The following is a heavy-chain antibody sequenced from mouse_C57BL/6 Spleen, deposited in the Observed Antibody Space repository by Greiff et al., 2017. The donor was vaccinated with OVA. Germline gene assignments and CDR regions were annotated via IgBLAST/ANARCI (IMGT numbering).Heavy chain of an antibody. CDR3: ARGDSSGYPAWFAY. J-gene: IGHJ3*01. CDR2: IHPNSGST. Sequence: VQLQQPGAELVKPGASVKLSCKASGYTFTSYWMHWVKQRPGQGLEWIGMIHPNSGSTNYNEKFKSKATLTVDKSSSTAYMQLSSLTSEDSAVYYCARGDSSGYPAWFAYWGQGTLVTVSA. CDR1: GYTFTSYW. V-gene: IGHV1-64*01. D-gene: IGHD3-2*02.